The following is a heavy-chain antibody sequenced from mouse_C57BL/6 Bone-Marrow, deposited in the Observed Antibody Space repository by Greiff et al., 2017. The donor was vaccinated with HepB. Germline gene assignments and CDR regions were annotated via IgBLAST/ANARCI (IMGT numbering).Heavy chain of an antibody. CDR1: GYTFTSYW. CDR2: IDPSDSYT. Sequence: QVQLQQPGAELVRPGTSVKLSCKASGYTFTSYWMHWVKQRPGQGLEWIGVIDPSDSYTNYNQKFKGKATLTVDTSSSTAYMQLSRLTSEDSAVYYCARLGLLRFDYWGQGTTLTVSS. CDR3: ARLGLLRFDY. J-gene: IGHJ2*01. D-gene: IGHD1-1*01. V-gene: IGHV1-59*01.